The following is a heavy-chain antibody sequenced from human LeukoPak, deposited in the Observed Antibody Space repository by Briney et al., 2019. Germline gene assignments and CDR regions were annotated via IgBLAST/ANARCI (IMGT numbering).Heavy chain of an antibody. D-gene: IGHD1-7*01. CDR1: GFTFDDYA. Sequence: GGSLRLSCAASGFTFDDYAMHWVRQALGKGLEWVSGISWNSGSIGYADSVKGRFTISRDNAKNSLYLQMNSLRAEDTALYYCAKDMAGTFDYWGQGTLVTVSS. CDR2: ISWNSGSI. J-gene: IGHJ4*02. V-gene: IGHV3-9*01. CDR3: AKDMAGTFDY.